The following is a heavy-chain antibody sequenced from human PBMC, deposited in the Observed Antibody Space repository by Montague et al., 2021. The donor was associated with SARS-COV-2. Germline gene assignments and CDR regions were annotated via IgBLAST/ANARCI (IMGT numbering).Heavy chain of an antibody. D-gene: IGHD5-12*01. J-gene: IGHJ4*02. CDR3: AHMISGLPIEFDF. Sequence: PALVKPTQTLTLTCTFSGFSLSTSGVCVAWIRQPPGKALECLALIYWNDDKLYSPSLKNRLTVTKDTSKNQVVLSMTNMEPVDTATYYCAHMISGLPIEFDFWGQGALVTVSS. CDR1: GFSLSTSGVC. V-gene: IGHV2-5*01. CDR2: IYWNDDK.